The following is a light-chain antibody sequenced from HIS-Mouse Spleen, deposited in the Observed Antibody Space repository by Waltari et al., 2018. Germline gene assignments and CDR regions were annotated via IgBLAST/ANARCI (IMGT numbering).Light chain of an antibody. CDR3: LSADSSGTYRV. CDR1: ALPTKY. CDR2: KDS. J-gene: IGLJ3*02. V-gene: IGLV3-16*01. Sequence: SYELTQPPSVSVSLGQMARITCSGEALPTKYASWYQQKPGQFPVLVIYKDSERPSGIPERFSGSSSGTIVTLTISGVQAEDEADYYCLSADSSGTYRVFGGGTKLTVL.